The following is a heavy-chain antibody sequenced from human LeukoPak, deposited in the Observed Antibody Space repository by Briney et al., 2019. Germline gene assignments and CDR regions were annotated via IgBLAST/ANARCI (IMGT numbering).Heavy chain of an antibody. J-gene: IGHJ3*02. CDR3: ARGGGSSGDDAFDI. V-gene: IGHV3-53*01. Sequence: GGSLRLSCAASGFTVSSNYMSWVRQAPGKGLEWVSVIYSGGSTYYADSVKGRFTISRDNSKNTLYLQMNSLRAEDTAVYYCARGGGSSGDDAFDIWGQGTMVTVSS. D-gene: IGHD3-22*01. CDR1: GFTVSSNY. CDR2: IYSGGST.